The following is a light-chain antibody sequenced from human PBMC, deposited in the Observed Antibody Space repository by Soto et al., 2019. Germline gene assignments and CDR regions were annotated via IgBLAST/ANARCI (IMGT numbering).Light chain of an antibody. J-gene: IGKJ5*01. V-gene: IGKV3-20*01. CDR2: DAS. CDR3: QQYGSSPIT. CDR1: QSVSSSTY. Sequence: EIVMTQSPGTLSLSAGERATLCCRAGQSVSSSTYLAWYQQKPGQAPRLLIYDASSRATGIPDRFSGSGSGTDFTLTISRVEPEDFALYYCQQYGSSPITFGQGTRLEI.